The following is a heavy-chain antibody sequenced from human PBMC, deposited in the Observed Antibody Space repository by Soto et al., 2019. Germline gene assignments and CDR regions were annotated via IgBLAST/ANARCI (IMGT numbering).Heavy chain of an antibody. CDR3: ARGPVLGEP. Sequence: PGGSLRLSCAASGFTFSSYAMHWVRQAPGKGLEWVAVISYDGSNKYYADSVKGRFTISRDNSKNTLYLQMNSLRAEDTAVYYCARGPVLGEPWGQGTLVTVSS. J-gene: IGHJ5*02. V-gene: IGHV3-30-3*01. D-gene: IGHD3-3*02. CDR1: GFTFSSYA. CDR2: ISYDGSNK.